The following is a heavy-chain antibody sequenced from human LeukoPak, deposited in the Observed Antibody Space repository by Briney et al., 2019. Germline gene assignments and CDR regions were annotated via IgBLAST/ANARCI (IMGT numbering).Heavy chain of an antibody. CDR2: ISGSGGST. CDR1: GFTFSSHA. D-gene: IGHD4-17*01. V-gene: IGHV3-23*01. J-gene: IGHJ4*02. CDR3: ARDSGDYVYDY. Sequence: GGSLRLSCAASGFTFSSHAMSWVRQAPGKGLEWVSGISGSGGSTYYADSVQGRFTISRDSSKNTLYLQTNSLRAEDTAVYYCARDSGDYVYDYWGQGTLVTVSS.